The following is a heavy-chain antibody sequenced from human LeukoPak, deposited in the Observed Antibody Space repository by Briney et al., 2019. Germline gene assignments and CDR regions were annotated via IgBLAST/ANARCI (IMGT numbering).Heavy chain of an antibody. D-gene: IGHD5-18*01. CDR2: SHHSGET. CDR1: GVSMTTYY. Sequence: PSETLSLTCTVSGVSMTTYYWSWIRQSPGKGLEWIAYSHHSGETKYNPSLKSRITISIDTSKDEFSLKLTSVTAADTAVYYCARQPGSTAAFDIWSQGTTVTVS. J-gene: IGHJ3*02. CDR3: ARQPGSTAAFDI. V-gene: IGHV4-59*08.